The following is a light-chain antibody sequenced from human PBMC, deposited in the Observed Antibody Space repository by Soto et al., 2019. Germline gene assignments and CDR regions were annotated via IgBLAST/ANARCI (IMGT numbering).Light chain of an antibody. Sequence: DIQMTQSPSTLSASVGDRFTITCRASQSISSWLAWYQQKPGKAPKLLIYDASSLESGVPSRFSGSGSGTEFPLPISRLQPDDFSTDYCQQYNSYPWTFRQGTKVEIK. J-gene: IGKJ1*01. CDR2: DAS. CDR3: QQYNSYPWT. CDR1: QSISSW. V-gene: IGKV1-5*01.